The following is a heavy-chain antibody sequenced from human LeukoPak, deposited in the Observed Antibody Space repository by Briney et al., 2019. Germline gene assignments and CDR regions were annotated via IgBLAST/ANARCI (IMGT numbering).Heavy chain of an antibody. V-gene: IGHV3-23*01. Sequence: GGSLRLSCAASGFTFSSYAMSWVRQAPGKGLEWVSAISGSGGSTYYADSVKGRFTNSRDNSKNTLYLQMNSLRAEDTAVYYCAKLLGRTTAAGTSGDWSDPWAQGPLVTVFS. CDR2: ISGSGGST. D-gene: IGHD6-13*01. CDR1: GFTFSSYA. CDR3: AKLLGRTTAAGTSGDWSDP. J-gene: IGHJ5*02.